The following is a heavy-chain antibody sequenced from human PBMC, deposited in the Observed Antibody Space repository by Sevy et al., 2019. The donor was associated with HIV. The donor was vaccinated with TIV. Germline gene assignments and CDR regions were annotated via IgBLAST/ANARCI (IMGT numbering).Heavy chain of an antibody. CDR2: ISGADSGT. J-gene: IGHJ3*02. CDR1: GFTFSSYA. D-gene: IGHD3-22*01. V-gene: IGHV3-23*01. Sequence: GGSLRLSCAASGFTFSSYAMNWVRQAPGKGLQWVSAISGADSGTHYADSVKGRFTISRDNSKNTLYLQMNSLRAEDTAIYYCAKDVVVLIGDAFDIWGQGTMVTVSS. CDR3: AKDVVVLIGDAFDI.